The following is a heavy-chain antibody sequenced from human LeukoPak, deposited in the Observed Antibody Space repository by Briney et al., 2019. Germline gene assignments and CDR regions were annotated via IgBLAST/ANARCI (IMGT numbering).Heavy chain of an antibody. J-gene: IGHJ4*02. CDR1: AFTFSVYW. CDR3: VRDGIRDIPGIITIRYHY. Sequence: GGSLRLSCPASAFTFSVYWMTWVRQAPGKGLEWVATIKEDGSDKYYVDSVRGRFTISRDNAENSLYLQMNSLTAEDTALYYCVRDGIRDIPGIITIRYHYWGQGTLVTVSS. CDR2: IKEDGSDK. D-gene: IGHD3-10*01. V-gene: IGHV3-7*05.